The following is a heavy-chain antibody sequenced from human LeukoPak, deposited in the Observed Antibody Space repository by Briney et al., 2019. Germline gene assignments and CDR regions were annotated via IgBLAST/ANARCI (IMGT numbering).Heavy chain of an antibody. Sequence: SETLSLTCTVSGGSISSYYWSWIRQPPGKGLEWIGYIYYSGSTNYNPSLKSRVTISVDTSKNQFSLKLSSVTAADTAVYYCARGPPAGTYYYGSGSHLAWFDPWGQGTLVTVSS. J-gene: IGHJ5*02. D-gene: IGHD3-10*01. CDR2: IYYSGST. CDR1: GGSISSYY. CDR3: ARGPPAGTYYYGSGSHLAWFDP. V-gene: IGHV4-59*01.